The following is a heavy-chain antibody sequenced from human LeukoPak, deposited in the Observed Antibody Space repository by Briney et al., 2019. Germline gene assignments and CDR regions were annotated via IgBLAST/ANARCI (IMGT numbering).Heavy chain of an antibody. Sequence: GASVKVSCKTSGGTFSTYAITWVRQTPEQGLEWMGGIIPMFGTANYAQKFQDRVTITADKSTSTAYMELSSLRSEDTAVYYCATWYYYGSSDYYLADYWGQGTLVTVSS. J-gene: IGHJ4*02. CDR3: ATWYYYGSSDYYLADY. V-gene: IGHV1-69*06. CDR1: GGTFSTYA. CDR2: IIPMFGTA. D-gene: IGHD3-22*01.